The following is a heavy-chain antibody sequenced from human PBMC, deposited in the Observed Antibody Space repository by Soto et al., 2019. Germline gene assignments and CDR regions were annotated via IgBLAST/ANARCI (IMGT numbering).Heavy chain of an antibody. V-gene: IGHV1-8*01. CDR2: VNGNSGNT. D-gene: IGHD1-26*01. J-gene: IGHJ5*02. CDR3: ARGPPDVTYSWFDP. Sequence: GASVKVSCKASGYTFTSYVINWVRQASGQGPEWMGWVNGNSGNTGYAQKFQGRVTMTRNTSTSTAYMELGSLRLEDTAVYYCARGPPDVTYSWFDPWGKGTPVTVSS. CDR1: GYTFTSYV.